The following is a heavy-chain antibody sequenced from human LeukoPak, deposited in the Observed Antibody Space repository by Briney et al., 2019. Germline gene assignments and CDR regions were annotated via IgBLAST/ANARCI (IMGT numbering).Heavy chain of an antibody. CDR2: IYYSGST. J-gene: IGHJ3*02. Sequence: PSETLSLTCTVSGGSISSSSYYWGWIRQPPGKGLEWIGRIYYSGSTYYNPSLKSRVAISVDTSKNQFSLKLSSVSAADTAVYYCARRVIQLYAFDIWGQGTMVTVPS. V-gene: IGHV4-39*01. CDR3: ARRVIQLYAFDI. CDR1: GGSISSSSYY. D-gene: IGHD5-18*01.